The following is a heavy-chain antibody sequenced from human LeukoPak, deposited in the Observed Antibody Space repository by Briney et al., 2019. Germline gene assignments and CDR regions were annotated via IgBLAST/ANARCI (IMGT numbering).Heavy chain of an antibody. V-gene: IGHV1-69-2*01. D-gene: IGHD4-23*01. CDR2: VDPEDGET. Sequence: GASVKVSCKASGYTFADYYMHWVQQAPGKGLEWMGRVDPEDGETIYAEKFQGRVTITADTSTDTAYMELSSLRSEDTAVYYCATYSGYGGRRGGAFDIWGQGTMVTVSS. J-gene: IGHJ3*02. CDR3: ATYSGYGGRRGGAFDI. CDR1: GYTFADYY.